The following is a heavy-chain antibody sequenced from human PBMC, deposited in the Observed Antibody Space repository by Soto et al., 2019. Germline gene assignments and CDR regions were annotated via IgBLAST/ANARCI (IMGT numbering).Heavy chain of an antibody. CDR2: TSYDGSNK. Sequence: QVQLVESGGGVVQPGTSLRLSCVGSGFTFRRYVIHWVRQAPGKGLEWVGLTSYDGSNKDYGDSVKGRFTISRDNSRNTVDLQMDSLRREDTALYSCARWGTTGGLDVWGQGTLVSVSS. D-gene: IGHD3-16*01. CDR1: GFTFRRYV. V-gene: IGHV3-33*05. J-gene: IGHJ1*01. CDR3: ARWGTTGGLDV.